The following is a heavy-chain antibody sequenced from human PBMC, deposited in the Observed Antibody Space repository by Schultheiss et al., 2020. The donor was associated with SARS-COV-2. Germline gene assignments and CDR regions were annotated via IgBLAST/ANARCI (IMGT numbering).Heavy chain of an antibody. D-gene: IGHD2/OR15-2a*01. CDR3: ARVAISSTFQYQFDS. V-gene: IGHV4-61*08. Sequence: SETLSLTCTVSGGSISSGGYYWSWIRQPPGKGLEWIGYIQNDATTNYNPSLRSRVTISLDTPKNQFSLELASVTAADTAVYYCARVAISSTFQYQFDSWSQGTLVTVSS. J-gene: IGHJ4*02. CDR1: GGSISSGGYY. CDR2: IQNDATT.